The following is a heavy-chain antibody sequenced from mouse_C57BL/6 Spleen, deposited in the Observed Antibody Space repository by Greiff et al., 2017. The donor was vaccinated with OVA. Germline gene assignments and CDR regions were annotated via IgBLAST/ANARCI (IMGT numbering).Heavy chain of an antibody. V-gene: IGHV1-82*01. CDR1: GYAFSSSW. J-gene: IGHJ2*01. CDR3: ARRDDGYYPFDY. D-gene: IGHD2-3*01. Sequence: QVQLQQSGPELVKPGASVKISCKASGYAFSSSWMNWVKQRPGKGLEWIGRIYPGDGDTNYNGKFKGKATLTAYKSSSTAYMQLSSLTSEDSAVYFCARRDDGYYPFDYWGQGTTLTVSS. CDR2: IYPGDGDT.